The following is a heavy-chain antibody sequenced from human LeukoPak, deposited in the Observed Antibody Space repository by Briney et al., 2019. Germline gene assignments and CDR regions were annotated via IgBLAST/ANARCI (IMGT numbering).Heavy chain of an antibody. CDR3: ARRTRSTKAFDY. CDR2: IYYSGST. CDR1: GGSISSGDYY. J-gene: IGHJ4*01. D-gene: IGHD2-2*01. Sequence: SQTLSLTCTVSGGSISSGDYYWSWIRQPPGKGLEWIGYIYYSGSTYYNPSLKSRVTISVDTSKNQFSLKLCSVTAADTAVYYCARRTRSTKAFDYWGQGTLVTVSS. V-gene: IGHV4-30-4*08.